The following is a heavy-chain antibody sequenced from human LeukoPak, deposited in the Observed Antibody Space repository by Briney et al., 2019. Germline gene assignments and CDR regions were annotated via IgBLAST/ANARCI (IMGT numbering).Heavy chain of an antibody. V-gene: IGHV4-31*03. CDR3: ARVKTNHFDY. J-gene: IGHJ4*02. CDR2: IYYSGST. Sequence: MPSQTLSLTCTVSGGSISSGGYYWSWIRQHPGKGLEWIGYIYYSGSTYYNPSLKGRVTISVDTSKNQFSLKLSSVTAADTAVYYCARVKTNHFDYWGQGTLVTVSS. D-gene: IGHD1-14*01. CDR1: GGSISSGGYY.